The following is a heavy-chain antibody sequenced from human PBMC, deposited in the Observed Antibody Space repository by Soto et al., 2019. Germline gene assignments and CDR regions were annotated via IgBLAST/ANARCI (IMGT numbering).Heavy chain of an antibody. V-gene: IGHV3-23*01. CDR2: ISAGGGST. J-gene: IGHJ6*03. CDR3: AKGGAMSYYYYMDV. CDR1: GFTCSSYA. Sequence: GGSLRLSCAASGFTCSSYAMIWVRQAPGKGLEWVSAISAGGGSTNYADSVKGRFTLSRDNSKNTLYLQMNSLRAEDTAVYYCAKGGAMSYYYYMDVWGKGTTVTVSS.